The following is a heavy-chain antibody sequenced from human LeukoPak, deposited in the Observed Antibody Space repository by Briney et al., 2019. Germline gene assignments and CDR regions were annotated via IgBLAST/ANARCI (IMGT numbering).Heavy chain of an antibody. CDR3: ARGGGYYDFWSGQKRYYFYMDV. CDR1: GGSFSGYY. Sequence: SETLSLTCAVYGGSFSGYYWSWIRQPPGKGLEWIGEINHSGSTNYNSSLKSRVTISVDTSKNQFSLKLSSVTAADTAVYYCARGGGYYDFWSGQKRYYFYMDVWGKGTTVTVSS. V-gene: IGHV4-34*01. CDR2: INHSGST. J-gene: IGHJ6*03. D-gene: IGHD3-3*01.